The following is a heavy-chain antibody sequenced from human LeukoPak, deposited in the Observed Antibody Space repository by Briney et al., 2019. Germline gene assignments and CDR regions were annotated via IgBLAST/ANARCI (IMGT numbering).Heavy chain of an antibody. V-gene: IGHV3-21*01. D-gene: IGHD6-19*01. CDR1: GFTFSSYS. J-gene: IGHJ4*02. CDR3: ARGPYSSGWYIDY. Sequence: PGGSLRLSCAASGFTFSSYSMNWVRQAPGKGLEWVSSISSSSSYIYYADSVKGRFTTSRDNAKNSLYLQMNSLRAEDTAVYYCARGPYSSGWYIDYWGQGTLVTVSS. CDR2: ISSSSSYI.